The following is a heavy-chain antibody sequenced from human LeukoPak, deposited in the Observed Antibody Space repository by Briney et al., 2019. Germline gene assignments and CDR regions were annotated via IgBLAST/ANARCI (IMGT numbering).Heavy chain of an antibody. CDR2: ISSSSSYI. CDR3: ARVSSSVSKPLDY. Sequence: PGGSLRLSCAASGFTFSNYNINWVRQAPGKGLEWVSSISSSSSYIHYADSVKGRFTISRDNAKNSLYLQMDSLRAEDTAVYYCARVSSSVSKPLDYWGQGTLVTVSS. V-gene: IGHV3-21*01. J-gene: IGHJ4*02. CDR1: GFTFSNYN.